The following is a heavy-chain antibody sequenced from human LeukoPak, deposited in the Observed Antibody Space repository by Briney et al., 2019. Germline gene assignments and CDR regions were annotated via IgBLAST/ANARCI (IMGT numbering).Heavy chain of an antibody. CDR2: IHPNSGGT. CDR3: ASTSHRDGYNEPYYFDY. Sequence: ASVKVSCKASGYTFSDYYIHWVRQAPGQGLEWMGWIHPNSGGTNYLQKFHGRVTMTRDMSISTAYMELASLRSDDTAMYYCASTSHRDGYNEPYYFDYWGQGTLVTVSS. CDR1: GYTFSDYY. J-gene: IGHJ4*02. V-gene: IGHV1-2*02. D-gene: IGHD5-24*01.